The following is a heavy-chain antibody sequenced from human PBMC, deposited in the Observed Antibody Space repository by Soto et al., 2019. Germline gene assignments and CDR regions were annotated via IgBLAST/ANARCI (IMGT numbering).Heavy chain of an antibody. CDR2: ITGSGGDT. CDR3: AKGSANSRPYYFDY. CDR1: GFTFSSYA. J-gene: IGHJ4*02. D-gene: IGHD6-13*01. V-gene: IGHV3-23*01. Sequence: EVQLLQSGGGLVQPGGSLRLSCAASGFTFSSYAMSWVRQAPGKGLAWVSAITGSGGDTYHADSVKGRFTISRDNTKNTLFLQMDSLRAEDTAVYYCAKGSANSRPYYFDYWGQGTLVTVSS.